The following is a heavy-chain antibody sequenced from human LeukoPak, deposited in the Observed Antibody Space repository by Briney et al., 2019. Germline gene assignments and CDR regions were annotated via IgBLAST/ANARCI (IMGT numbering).Heavy chain of an antibody. CDR1: GFTFSSYS. CDR2: ISSSSSYI. D-gene: IGHD3-3*01. J-gene: IGHJ4*02. Sequence: PGGSLRLSCAASGFTFSSYSMNWVRQAPGKGLEWVSSISSSSSYIYYADSVKGRFTISRDNAKNSLYLQMNSLRAEDTAVYYCARDAHVLRFLEWPRKVGFDYWGQGTLVTVSS. V-gene: IGHV3-21*01. CDR3: ARDAHVLRFLEWPRKVGFDY.